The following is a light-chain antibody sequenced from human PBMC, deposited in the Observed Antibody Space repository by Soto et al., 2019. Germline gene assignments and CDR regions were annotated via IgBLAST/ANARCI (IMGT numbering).Light chain of an antibody. V-gene: IGKV1-5*01. CDR2: DTF. J-gene: IGKJ4*01. CDR1: QTISSW. CDR3: QQYNSYSPLT. Sequence: DIQMTQSPSTLSGSVGDRVTITCRASQTISSWLAWYQQKPGKAPKLLIFDTFSLESGVPSRFSGSRSGTEFTLTISSLQPDDYATYFCQQYNSYSPLTFGGGTKVDI.